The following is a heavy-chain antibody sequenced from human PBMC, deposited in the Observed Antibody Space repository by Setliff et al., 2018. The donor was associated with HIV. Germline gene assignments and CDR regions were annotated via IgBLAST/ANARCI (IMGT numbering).Heavy chain of an antibody. Sequence: KTSETLSLTCTVSGGFISSSSYYWGWIRQPPGKGLEWIGSIYYSGRTYYNPSLKSRVTISVDTSKNHFSLKLTSVTAADTAVYYCARKEVIGPRRLYYYLDLWGRGTLVTVSS. CDR1: GGFISSSSYY. CDR3: ARKEVIGPRRLYYYLDL. J-gene: IGHJ2*01. D-gene: IGHD6-6*01. CDR2: IYYSGRT. V-gene: IGHV4-39*07.